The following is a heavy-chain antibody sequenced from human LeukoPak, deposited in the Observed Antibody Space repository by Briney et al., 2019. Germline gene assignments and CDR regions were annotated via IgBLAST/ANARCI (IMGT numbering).Heavy chain of an antibody. J-gene: IGHJ4*02. CDR2: ISYDGSNK. Sequence: PGGSLRLSCAASGFTFRTYAMSWVRQAPGKGLEWVAVISYDGSNKYYADSVKGRFTIPRDNSKNTLYLQMNSLRAEDTAVYYCAKAPADYYDSSGYLIDWGQGTLVTVSS. D-gene: IGHD3-22*01. CDR3: AKAPADYYDSSGYLID. V-gene: IGHV3-30*18. CDR1: GFTFRTYA.